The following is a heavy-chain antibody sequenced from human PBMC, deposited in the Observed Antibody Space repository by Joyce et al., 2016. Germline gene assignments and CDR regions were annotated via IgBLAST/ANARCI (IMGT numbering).Heavy chain of an antibody. J-gene: IGHJ4*02. CDR2: INPNSGAT. Sequence: QVQLVQSGAEVKQPGALVKVSCKTSGYTFTAFYVNWVRQAPGQGLEWMGWINPNSGATNYTQKFRDRVTMIRDTSTTTVYMELSGLTSDDTAVYYCARDPTLRGHYVYYFDSWGQGTLVTVSS. CDR1: GYTFTAFY. V-gene: IGHV1-2*02. D-gene: IGHD3-10*02. CDR3: ARDPTLRGHYVYYFDS.